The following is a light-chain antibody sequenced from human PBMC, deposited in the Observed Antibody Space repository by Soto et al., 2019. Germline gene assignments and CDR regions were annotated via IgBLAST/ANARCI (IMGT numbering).Light chain of an antibody. CDR1: SSDVGRYNY. Sequence: SALTQPPSASGSPGQSVTISCTGTSSDVGRYNYVSWYQQHPGKTPKLIIYEVTKRPSGVPDRFSASKSGNTASLTVSGLQAEDEADYYCSSHAGSNSFYVFGTGTKVTVL. J-gene: IGLJ1*01. V-gene: IGLV2-8*01. CDR3: SSHAGSNSFYV. CDR2: EVT.